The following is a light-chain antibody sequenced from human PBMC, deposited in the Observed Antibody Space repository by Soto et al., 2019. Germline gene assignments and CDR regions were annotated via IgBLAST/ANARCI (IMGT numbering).Light chain of an antibody. J-gene: IGKJ5*01. CDR3: QHYNSYSEA. Sequence: IGVTQSPATLSLSPGERATLSCRASQSVTSYLAWYQQKPGQAPRLLIYDASNRATGIPARFSGSGSGTEFTLTISSLQPDDFATYYCQHYNSYSEAFGQGTRLEI. CDR2: DAS. V-gene: IGKV3-11*01. CDR1: QSVTSY.